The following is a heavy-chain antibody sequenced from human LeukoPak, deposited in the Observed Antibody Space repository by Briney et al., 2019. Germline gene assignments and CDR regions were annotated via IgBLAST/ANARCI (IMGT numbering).Heavy chain of an antibody. V-gene: IGHV1-58*01. D-gene: IGHD2-21*02. CDR1: GFTFTSSA. CDR2: IVVGSGNT. Sequence: SVKVSCKASGFTFTSSAVQWVRQARGQRLEWIGWIVVGSGNTNYAQKFQERVTITRDMSTSTAYMELSSLRSENTAVYYCAARPLAYCGGDCYSLDYWGQGTLVTVSS. CDR3: AARPLAYCGGDCYSLDY. J-gene: IGHJ4*02.